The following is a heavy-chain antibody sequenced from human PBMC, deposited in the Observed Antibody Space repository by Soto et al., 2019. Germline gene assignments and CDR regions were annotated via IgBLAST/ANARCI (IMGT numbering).Heavy chain of an antibody. CDR1: GFSLSDYS. CDR3: AGSSDDGRDN. D-gene: IGHD1-26*01. V-gene: IGHV3-21*01. J-gene: IGHJ4*02. CDR2: ISSSSSFI. Sequence: EVQLVESGGGLVKPGGPLRISCAASGFSLSDYSMNWIRQAPGKGLEWVASISSSSSFIHYAESMKGRFTISRDNAKNSLYLQMNSLSAEDTAVYYCAGSSDDGRDNWGQGTLVTVSS.